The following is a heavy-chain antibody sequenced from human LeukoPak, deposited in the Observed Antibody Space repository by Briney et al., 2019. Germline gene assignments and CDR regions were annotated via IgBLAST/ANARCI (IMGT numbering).Heavy chain of an antibody. V-gene: IGHV3-48*03. CDR2: ISGSGSSK. Sequence: GGSLRLSCAASGFTFSSYEMNWVRQSPGKGLEWVSYISGSGSSKYYADSVKGRFTISRDNAKNSLYLQMNSLRAEDTAVYYCARGEVGVGSTLFDYWGRGTLVTVSS. D-gene: IGHD1-26*01. CDR1: GFTFSSYE. J-gene: IGHJ4*02. CDR3: ARGEVGVGSTLFDY.